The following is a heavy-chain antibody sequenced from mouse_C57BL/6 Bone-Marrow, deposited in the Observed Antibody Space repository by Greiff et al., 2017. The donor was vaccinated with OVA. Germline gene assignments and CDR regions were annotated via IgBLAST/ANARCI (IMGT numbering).Heavy chain of an antibody. V-gene: IGHV1-50*01. CDR2: IDPSDSYT. CDR1: GYTFTSYW. CDR3: ARPRGYAMDY. J-gene: IGHJ4*01. Sequence: VQLQQPGAELVKPGASVKLSCKASGYTFTSYWMQWVKQRPGQSLEWIGEIDPSDSYTNYNQKFKGKATLTVDTSSSTAYMQLSSLTSEDSAVYYCARPRGYAMDYWGQGTSVTVSS.